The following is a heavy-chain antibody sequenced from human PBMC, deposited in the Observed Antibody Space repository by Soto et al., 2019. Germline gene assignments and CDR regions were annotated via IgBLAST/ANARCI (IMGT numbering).Heavy chain of an antibody. Sequence: QVQLVESGGGVVQPGRSLRLSCAASGFTFSSYGMHWVRQAPGKGLEWVAVISYDGSNKYYADSVKGRFTISRDNSKNTLYLQMNSLRAEDTAVYYCAKDGQRTGANDYGDSDAFDIWGQWTMVTVSS. CDR3: AKDGQRTGANDYGDSDAFDI. CDR1: GFTFSSYG. CDR2: ISYDGSNK. V-gene: IGHV3-30*18. D-gene: IGHD4-17*01. J-gene: IGHJ3*02.